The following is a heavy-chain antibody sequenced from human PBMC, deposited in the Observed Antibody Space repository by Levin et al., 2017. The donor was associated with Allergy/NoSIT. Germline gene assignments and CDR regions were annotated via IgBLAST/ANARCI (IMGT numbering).Heavy chain of an antibody. V-gene: IGHV3-30*03. CDR3: AARVFDY. J-gene: IGHJ4*02. CDR1: GLNFNSYG. CDR2: ISSAGSDG. Sequence: SCAVSGLNFNSYGMNWVRQARGKGLEWVALISSAGSDGYYADSVRGRFTISRDNSTSTLYLQMNSLRPDDTAVYYCAARVFDYWGQGTLVTVSS.